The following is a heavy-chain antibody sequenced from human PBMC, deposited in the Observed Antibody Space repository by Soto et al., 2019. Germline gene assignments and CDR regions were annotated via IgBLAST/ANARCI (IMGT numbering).Heavy chain of an antibody. D-gene: IGHD4-17*01. V-gene: IGHV3-15*01. Sequence: EVQLVESGGGLVKPGGSLRLSCAASGFTFSNAWMSWVRQAPGKGLEWVGRIKSKTDGGTTDYAAPVKGRFTISRDDSKNTLYLQMNSLKTEDTAVYYCTTYGDSYYYYSYGMDVWGQGTTVTVSS. J-gene: IGHJ6*02. CDR3: TTYGDSYYYYSYGMDV. CDR1: GFTFSNAW. CDR2: IKSKTDGGTT.